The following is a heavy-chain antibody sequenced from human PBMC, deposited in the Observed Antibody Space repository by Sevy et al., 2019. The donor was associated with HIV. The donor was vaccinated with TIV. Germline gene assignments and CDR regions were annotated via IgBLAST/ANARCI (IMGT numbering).Heavy chain of an antibody. J-gene: IGHJ4*02. CDR3: AKRSSSSWYYIGY. D-gene: IGHD6-13*01. CDR1: GFTFSSYA. V-gene: IGHV3-23*01. Sequence: GGSLRLSCAASGFTFSSYAMSWVRQAPGKGLEWVSAISGNGGSTYYADSVKGRFTISRDNSKNTLYLQMNSLRAEDTAVYYCAKRSSSSWYYIGYWGQGTLVTVSS. CDR2: ISGNGGST.